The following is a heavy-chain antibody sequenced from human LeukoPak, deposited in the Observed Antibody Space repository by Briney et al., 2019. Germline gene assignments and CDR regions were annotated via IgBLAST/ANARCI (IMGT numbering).Heavy chain of an antibody. Sequence: SETLSLTXTVSGGSISSGDYYWSWIRQPPGKGLEWNGYIYYSGSTYYNPSLKSRVTVSVDTSKNQFSLKLSSVAAADTAVYYCAREVRCPSCPARDAFDIWGQGTMVTVSS. J-gene: IGHJ3*02. CDR3: AREVRCPSCPARDAFDI. V-gene: IGHV4-30-4*08. CDR2: IYYSGST. CDR1: GGSISSGDYY. D-gene: IGHD2-2*01.